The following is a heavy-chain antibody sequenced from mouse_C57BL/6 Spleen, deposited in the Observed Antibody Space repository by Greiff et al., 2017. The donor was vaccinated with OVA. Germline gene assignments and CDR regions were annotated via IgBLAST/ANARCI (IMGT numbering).Heavy chain of an antibody. D-gene: IGHD2-12*01. CDR3: AREQGSNDVAY. CDR1: GYTFTSYT. Sequence: QVQLQQSGAELARPGASVKMSCKASGYTFTSYTMHWVKQRPGQGLEWIGYINPSSGYTKYNQKFKDKATLTADKSSSTAYMQLSSLTSEDSAVYYCAREQGSNDVAYWGQGTLVTVSA. CDR2: INPSSGYT. J-gene: IGHJ3*01. V-gene: IGHV1-4*01.